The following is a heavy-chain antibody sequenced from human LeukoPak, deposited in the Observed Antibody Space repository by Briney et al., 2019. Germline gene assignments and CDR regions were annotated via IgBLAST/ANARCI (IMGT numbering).Heavy chain of an antibody. CDR3: ARRPRGVIIKTWFDS. CDR2: IYTSGST. J-gene: IGHJ5*01. Sequence: SQTLSLTCTVSGGSISSGSYYWSWIRQPAGKGLEWIGRIYTSGSTNYNPSLKSRVTISVDTSKNQFSLNLSSVTAADTAVYYCARRPRGVIIKTWFDSWGQGTLVTVSS. D-gene: IGHD3-10*01. CDR1: GGSISSGSYY. V-gene: IGHV4-61*02.